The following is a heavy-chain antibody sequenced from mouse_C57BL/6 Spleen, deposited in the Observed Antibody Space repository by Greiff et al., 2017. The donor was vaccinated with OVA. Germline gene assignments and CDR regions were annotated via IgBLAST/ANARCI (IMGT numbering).Heavy chain of an antibody. J-gene: IGHJ2*01. CDR2: IYPGDGDT. CDR3: ARSNWDG. V-gene: IGHV1-82*01. CDR1: GYAFSSSW. Sequence: VKLMESGPELVKPGASVKISCKASGYAFSSSWMNWVKQRPGKGLEWIGRIYPGDGDTNYNGKFKGKATLTADKSSSTAYMQLSSLTSEDSAVYFCARSNWDGWGQGTTLTVSS. D-gene: IGHD4-1*01.